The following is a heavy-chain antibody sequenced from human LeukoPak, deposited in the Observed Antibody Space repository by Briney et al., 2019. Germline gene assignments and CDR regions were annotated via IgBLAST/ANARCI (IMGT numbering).Heavy chain of an antibody. J-gene: IGHJ6*02. CDR1: GFTFSSYG. D-gene: IGHD3-22*01. V-gene: IGHV3-33*01. CDR2: IWYDGSNK. CDR3: ARDKYYYDSSGYYYYYYYGMDV. Sequence: GSLRLSCAASGFTFSSYGMHWVRQAPGKGLEWVAVIWYDGSNKYYADSVKGRFTISRDNSKNTLYLQMNSLRAEDTAVYYCARDKYYYDSSGYYYYYYYGMDVWGQGTTVTVSS.